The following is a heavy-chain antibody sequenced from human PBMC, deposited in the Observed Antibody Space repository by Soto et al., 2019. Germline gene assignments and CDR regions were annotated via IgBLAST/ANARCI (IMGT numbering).Heavy chain of an antibody. Sequence: QVQLVESGGGVVQPGRSLRLSCAASGFTFSSYGMHWVRQAPGKGLEWVAVVWYDGSNKYYADSVKGRFTISRDNSKNALNREMSSLGAEDTAVYYCARDRGTDAFDIWGQGTMVTVSS. CDR1: GFTFSSYG. V-gene: IGHV3-33*01. CDR2: VWYDGSNK. CDR3: ARDRGTDAFDI. D-gene: IGHD3-10*01. J-gene: IGHJ3*02.